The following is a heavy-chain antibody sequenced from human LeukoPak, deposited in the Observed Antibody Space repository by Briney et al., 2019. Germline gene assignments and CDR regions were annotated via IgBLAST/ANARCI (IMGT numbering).Heavy chain of an antibody. CDR3: ARDPYDILTGSPDNWFDP. D-gene: IGHD3-9*01. Sequence: GASVKVSCKASGYTFTGYYMHWVRQAPGQGLEWMGWINPNSSGTNYAQKFQGRVTMTRDTSISTAYMELSRLRSDDTAVYYCARDPYDILTGSPDNWFDPWGQGTLVTVSS. V-gene: IGHV1-2*02. CDR1: GYTFTGYY. CDR2: INPNSSGT. J-gene: IGHJ5*02.